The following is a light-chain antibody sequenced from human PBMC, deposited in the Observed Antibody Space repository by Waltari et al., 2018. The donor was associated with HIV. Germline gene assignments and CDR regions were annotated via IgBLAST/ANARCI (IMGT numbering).Light chain of an antibody. V-gene: IGKV2-24*01. J-gene: IGKJ1*01. Sequence: DIVLTQTPLSAPFTVGQSASISCSSSQSLANGDGNTYLSWLHQRPGEPPKLLIYRVSLRLPGVSHRFSGGGSGTQFTLKISSVEADDVGLYYCMQAKDYPRTFGQGTKVEI. CDR1: QSLANGDGNTY. CDR3: MQAKDYPRT. CDR2: RVS.